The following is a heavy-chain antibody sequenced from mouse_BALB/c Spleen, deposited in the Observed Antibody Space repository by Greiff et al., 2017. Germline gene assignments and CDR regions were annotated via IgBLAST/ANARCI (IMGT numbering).Heavy chain of an antibody. CDR1: GFNIKDYY. CDR2: IDPENGDT. J-gene: IGHJ2*01. CDR3: NAEKPDPDY. Sequence: EVQLQQSGAELVRSGASVKLSCTASGFNIKDYYMHWVKQRPEQGLEWIGWIDPENGDTEYAPKFQGKATMTADTSSNTAYLQLSSLTSEDTAVYYCNAEKPDPDYWGQGTTLTVSS. V-gene: IGHV14-4*02.